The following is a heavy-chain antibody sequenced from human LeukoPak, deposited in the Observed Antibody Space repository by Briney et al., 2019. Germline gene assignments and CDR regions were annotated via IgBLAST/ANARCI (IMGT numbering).Heavy chain of an antibody. Sequence: ASVKVSCKASGYTFTGYCMHWVRQAPGQGLEWMGWINPNSGGTNYAQKFQGRVTMTRDTSTSTVYMELSSLRSEDTAVYYCARVQETPMGSYFDSWGQGTLVTVSS. CDR1: GYTFTGYC. V-gene: IGHV1-2*02. J-gene: IGHJ4*02. CDR2: INPNSGGT. D-gene: IGHD5-18*01. CDR3: ARVQETPMGSYFDS.